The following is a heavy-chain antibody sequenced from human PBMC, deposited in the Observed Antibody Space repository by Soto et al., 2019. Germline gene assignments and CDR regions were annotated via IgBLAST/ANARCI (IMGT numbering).Heavy chain of an antibody. CDR1: GFTFSSYA. V-gene: IGHV3-23*01. CDR2: ISGSGGST. CDR3: AKDPSYDILTGYYYWFDP. J-gene: IGHJ5*02. D-gene: IGHD3-9*01. Sequence: PGGSLRLSCAASGFTFSSYAMIWVRQAPGKGLEWVSAISGSGGSTYYADSVKGRFTISRDNSKNTLYLQMNSLRAEDTAVYYCAKDPSYDILTGYYYWFDPWGQGTLVTVS.